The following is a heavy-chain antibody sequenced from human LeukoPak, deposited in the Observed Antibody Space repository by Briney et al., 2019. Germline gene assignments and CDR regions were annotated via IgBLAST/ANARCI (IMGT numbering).Heavy chain of an antibody. CDR3: ARGEYGSGSYHIDY. V-gene: IGHV3-21*01. D-gene: IGHD3-10*01. Sequence: GGSLRLSCAASGFTFTSYSSTWVRQAPGKGLEWVSSISSDSTYIYYADSVKGRFTISRDNAKNSLYLQMNSLRAEDTAVYYCARGEYGSGSYHIDYWGQGTLVTVSS. CDR2: ISSDSTYI. J-gene: IGHJ4*02. CDR1: GFTFTSYS.